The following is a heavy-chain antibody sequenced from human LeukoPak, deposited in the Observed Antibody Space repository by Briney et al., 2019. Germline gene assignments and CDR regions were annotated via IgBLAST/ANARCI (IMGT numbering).Heavy chain of an antibody. CDR3: ARAEITSDGYNSAFDV. J-gene: IGHJ3*01. D-gene: IGHD5-24*01. Sequence: RASVKVSCKVSGYNFATYYIHWVRQAPGQGLEWMGIINPGNSSRHYAQQFQGRVTMTSDMSTSTVYMELSGPRSEDTAVYYCARAEITSDGYNSAFDVWGQGTMVTVSS. CDR1: GYNFATYY. V-gene: IGHV1-46*01. CDR2: INPGNSSR.